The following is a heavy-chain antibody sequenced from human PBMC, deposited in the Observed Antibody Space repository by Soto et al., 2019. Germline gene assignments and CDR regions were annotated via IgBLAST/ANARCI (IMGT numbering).Heavy chain of an antibody. J-gene: IGHJ5*02. CDR3: AGQTFTIAAASYGRSNWFDP. CDR1: GGSITSSSHF. V-gene: IGHV4-39*01. D-gene: IGHD6-25*01. Sequence: SETLSLICTASGGSITSSSHFWGWFRQPPGKGLEWIGTIYFTGNTYYTPSLKSRLTMSIDTSKNEFSLRLNSVTAADTAVYYCAGQTFTIAAASYGRSNWFDPWGPGTLVTVSS. CDR2: IYFTGNT.